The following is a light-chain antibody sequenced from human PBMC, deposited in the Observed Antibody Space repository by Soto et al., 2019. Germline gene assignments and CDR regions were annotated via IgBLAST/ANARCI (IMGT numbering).Light chain of an antibody. V-gene: IGKV3-11*01. CDR3: QQRSRWPLLWA. J-gene: IGKJ4*01. CDR2: DAY. Sequence: EIVLTQSPATLSLSPGERATLSCRASQSVGSSLAWYQQKPGQSPRLLIYDAYNRATDIPARFSGSGSGTDFTLTISSLEPEDFAVYYCQQRSRWPLLWAFGGGTKVE. CDR1: QSVGSS.